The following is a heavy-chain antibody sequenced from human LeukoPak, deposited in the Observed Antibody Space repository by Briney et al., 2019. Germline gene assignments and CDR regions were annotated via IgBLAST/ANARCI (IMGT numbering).Heavy chain of an antibody. CDR1: GGSISSSAW. CDR3: VTGGSSWNEY. J-gene: IGHJ4*02. CDR2: IHRSGST. V-gene: IGHV4-4*02. Sequence: SETLSLTCTVSGGSISSSAWWCWVRQPPGKGLEWIGEIHRSGSTYYNPSLESRLTMSLDKSKNQFSLNLYSVTAADTAVYFCVTGGSSWNEYWGQGTLVTVSS. D-gene: IGHD6-13*01.